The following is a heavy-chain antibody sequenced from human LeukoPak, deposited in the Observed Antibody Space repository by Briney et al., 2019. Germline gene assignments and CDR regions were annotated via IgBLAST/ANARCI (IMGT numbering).Heavy chain of an antibody. D-gene: IGHD3-10*01. J-gene: IGHJ4*02. CDR1: GFTFSSYA. V-gene: IGHV3-23*01. CDR3: ARDNSGSIPLDY. Sequence: GGSLRLSCAASGFTFSSYAMSWVRQAPGKGLGWVSAISGSGGSTYYADSVKGRFTISRDNSKNTLYLQVNSLRVEDTAVYYCARDNSGSIPLDYWGLGTLVTVSS. CDR2: ISGSGGST.